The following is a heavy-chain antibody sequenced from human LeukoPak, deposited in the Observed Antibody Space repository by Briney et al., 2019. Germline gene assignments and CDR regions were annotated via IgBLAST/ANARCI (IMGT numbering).Heavy chain of an antibody. D-gene: IGHD2-21*02. CDR1: GFTPSSYA. CDR3: AKDRGGMDIVVVTASFDY. Sequence: GSLCLSCAVSGFTPSSYAMSWVRHAPGDGREWDSAIRGSGGSTFYANSGKGRFTISRDNSKNTLYLQMNSRRAEDTAVYYCAKDRGGMDIVVVTASFDYWGQGTLVTVSS. V-gene: IGHV3-23*01. CDR2: IRGSGGST. J-gene: IGHJ4*02.